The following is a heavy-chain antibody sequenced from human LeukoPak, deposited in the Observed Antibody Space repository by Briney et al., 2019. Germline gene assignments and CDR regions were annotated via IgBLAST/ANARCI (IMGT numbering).Heavy chain of an antibody. J-gene: IGHJ5*02. CDR1: GFTFSSYG. Sequence: GGSLRLSCAASGFTFSSYGMHWVRQAPGKGLEWVAVISYDGSNKYYVDSVKGRFTISRDNSKNTLYLQMNSLRAEDTAVYYCAKDAAEYYYDSSGYLNWFDPWGQGTLVTVSS. CDR3: AKDAAEYYYDSSGYLNWFDP. D-gene: IGHD3-22*01. CDR2: ISYDGSNK. V-gene: IGHV3-30*18.